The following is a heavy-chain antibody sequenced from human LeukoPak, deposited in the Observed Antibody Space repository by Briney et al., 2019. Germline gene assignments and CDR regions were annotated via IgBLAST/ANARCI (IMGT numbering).Heavy chain of an antibody. J-gene: IGHJ4*02. CDR3: ARGDQGFDY. Sequence: PSETLSLTCTVSGGSITSSPYWWGWIRQPPGKGLEWIGTIYYDGRTFYNAPLRGRVTISADTSESQFSLQLNSVIPEDTAVYYCARGDQGFDYWGQGTLVTVSS. V-gene: IGHV4-39*01. CDR2: IYYDGRT. D-gene: IGHD3-10*01. CDR1: GGSITSSPYW.